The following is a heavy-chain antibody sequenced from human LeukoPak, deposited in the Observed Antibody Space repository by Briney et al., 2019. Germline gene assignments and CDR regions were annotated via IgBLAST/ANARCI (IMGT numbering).Heavy chain of an antibody. CDR1: GYTFTGYY. V-gene: IGHV1-2*02. J-gene: IGHJ4*02. D-gene: IGHD2-2*02. Sequence: ASVKGSCKASGYTFTGYYMHWVRQAPGQGLEWMGWINPNSGGTNYAQKFQGRVTMTRDTSISTAYMELSRLRSDDTAVYYCARVRCSSTSCYNDYWGQGTLVTVSS. CDR2: INPNSGGT. CDR3: ARVRCSSTSCYNDY.